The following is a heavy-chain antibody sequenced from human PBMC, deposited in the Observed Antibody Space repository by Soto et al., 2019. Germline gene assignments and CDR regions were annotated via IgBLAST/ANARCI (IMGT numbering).Heavy chain of an antibody. Sequence: PGGSLRLSCAVSGFTFSAYWMHWVRQVPGKGLTWVSRISDDGSTATYADSVKGRFVISRDNAKNSLYLEMNTLRVDDSGLYYCARGPRVSSTGTGAYWGRGTLVTVSS. CDR3: ARGPRVSSTGTGAY. V-gene: IGHV3-74*01. J-gene: IGHJ4*02. D-gene: IGHD1-1*01. CDR1: GFTFSAYW. CDR2: ISDDGSTA.